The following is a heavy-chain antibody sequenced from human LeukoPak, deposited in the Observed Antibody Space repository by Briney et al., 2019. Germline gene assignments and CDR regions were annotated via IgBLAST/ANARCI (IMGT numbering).Heavy chain of an antibody. CDR2: IKSKTDGGTT. J-gene: IGHJ4*02. Sequence: GGSLRLSCAASGFTFSNAWMSWVRQAPGKGLEWVGRIKSKTDGGTTDYAAPVKGRFTISRDDSKNTLYLQMNSLRAEDTAVYYCAKDTGVVITSFDYWGQGTLVTVSS. CDR1: GFTFSNAW. V-gene: IGHV3-15*01. CDR3: AKDTGVVITSFDY. D-gene: IGHD3-22*01.